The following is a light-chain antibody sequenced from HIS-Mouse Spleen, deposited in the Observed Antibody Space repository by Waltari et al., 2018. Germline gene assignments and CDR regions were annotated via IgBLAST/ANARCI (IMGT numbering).Light chain of an antibody. CDR2: WAA. V-gene: IGKV4-1*01. Sequence: DIVMTQSPDSMAVSLGERATINCKSSQCVLYSSNNKNYLAWYQQKPGQPPKLLIYWAATRESGVPDRFSGSGSGTDFTLTISSLQAEEVAVYYCQQYYSTITFGQGTRLVIK. CDR3: QQYYSTIT. J-gene: IGKJ5*01. CDR1: QCVLYSSNNKNY.